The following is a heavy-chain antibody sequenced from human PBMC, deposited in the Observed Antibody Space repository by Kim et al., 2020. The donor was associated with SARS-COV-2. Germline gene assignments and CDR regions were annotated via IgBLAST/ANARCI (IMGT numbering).Heavy chain of an antibody. V-gene: IGHV4-4*07. J-gene: IGHJ6*02. CDR2: IYTSGST. D-gene: IGHD2-21*01. CDR3: ARDGFGRIVVAMPGYYYGMDV. Sequence: SETLSLTCTVSGGSISSYYWSWIRQPAGKGLEWIGRIYTSGSTNYNPSLKSRVTMSVDTSKNQFSLKLSSVTAADTAVYYCARDGFGRIVVAMPGYYYGMDVWGQGTTVTVSS. CDR1: GGSISSYY.